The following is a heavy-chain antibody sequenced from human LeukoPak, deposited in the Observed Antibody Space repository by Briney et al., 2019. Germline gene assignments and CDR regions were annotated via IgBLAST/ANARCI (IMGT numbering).Heavy chain of an antibody. CDR3: ARVKWELNWFDP. D-gene: IGHD1-26*01. Sequence: PGGSLRLSCAASGFTFSSYWMRWVRQAPGKGLVWVSRINSDGSTTSYADSVKGRFTISRDNAKNTVYLQMNSLRAEDTALYYCARVKWELNWFDPWGQGTLVTVSS. CDR2: INSDGSTT. J-gene: IGHJ5*02. CDR1: GFTFSSYW. V-gene: IGHV3-74*01.